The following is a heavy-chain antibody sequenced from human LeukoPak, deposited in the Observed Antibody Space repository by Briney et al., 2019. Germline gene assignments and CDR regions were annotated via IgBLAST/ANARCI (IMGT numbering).Heavy chain of an antibody. CDR2: IKQDGSEK. V-gene: IGHV3-7*03. CDR3: AKVVGATKTYFDY. Sequence: GGSLRLSCAASGFTFSSYWMSWVRQAPGKGLEWVANIKQDGSEKYYVDSVKGRFTISRDNSKNTLYLQMNSLRAEDTAVYYCAKVVGATKTYFDYWGQGTLVTVSS. D-gene: IGHD1-26*01. J-gene: IGHJ4*02. CDR1: GFTFSSYW.